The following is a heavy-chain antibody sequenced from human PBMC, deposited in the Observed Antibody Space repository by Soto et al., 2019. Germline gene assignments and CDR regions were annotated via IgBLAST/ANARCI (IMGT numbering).Heavy chain of an antibody. CDR2: ISSNGVST. V-gene: IGHV3-64D*06. Sequence: HPGVSLRLSCSVSVFTFSSYAMYCVRQAPGKGLQYVSAISSNGVSTYYADSVKGRFTISRDNSKNTLYIQMSSLRAEDTALYLCVNAAYCSSTSCYAVDYFGYWGKGTLVT. J-gene: IGHJ4*02. CDR1: VFTFSSYA. D-gene: IGHD2-2*01. CDR3: VNAAYCSSTSCYAVDYFGY.